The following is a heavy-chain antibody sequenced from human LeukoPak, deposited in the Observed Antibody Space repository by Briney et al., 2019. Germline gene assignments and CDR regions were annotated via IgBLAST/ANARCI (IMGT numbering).Heavy chain of an antibody. V-gene: IGHV4-4*07. Sequence: PSETLSLTCTVSGGSISSYYWSWIRQPAGKGLEWIGRIYTSGSTNYNPSLKSRVTMSVDTSKNQFSLKLSSVTAADTAVYYCARETGYCSSTSCLIDFNWFDPWGQGTLVTVSS. CDR1: GGSISSYY. CDR3: ARETGYCSSTSCLIDFNWFDP. D-gene: IGHD2-2*01. J-gene: IGHJ5*02. CDR2: IYTSGST.